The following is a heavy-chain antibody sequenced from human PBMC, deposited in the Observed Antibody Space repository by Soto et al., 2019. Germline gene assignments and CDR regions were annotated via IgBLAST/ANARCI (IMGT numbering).Heavy chain of an antibody. J-gene: IGHJ6*02. CDR2: IYYSGST. CDR3: ARDRIVVVPAAIRGYYYGMDV. D-gene: IGHD2-2*02. Sequence: QVQLQASGPGLVKPSQTLSLTCTVSGGSISSGDYYWSWIRQPPGKGLERIGYIYYSGSTYYNPSLKSRVTISVDTSKNQFSLKLSSVTAADTAVYYCARDRIVVVPAAIRGYYYGMDVWGQGTTVTVSS. CDR1: GGSISSGDYY. V-gene: IGHV4-30-4*01.